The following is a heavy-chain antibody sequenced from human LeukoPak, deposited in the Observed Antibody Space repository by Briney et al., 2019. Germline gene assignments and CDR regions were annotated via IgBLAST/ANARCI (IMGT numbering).Heavy chain of an antibody. CDR2: IIPIFGTA. CDR1: GYTFTSYG. Sequence: GASVKVSCKASGYTFTSYGISWVRQAPGQGLEWMGGIIPIFGTANYAQKFQGRVTITTDESTSTVYMELSSLRSEDTAVYYCARDPTGNYFDYWGQGTLVTVSS. J-gene: IGHJ4*02. D-gene: IGHD3-10*01. CDR3: ARDPTGNYFDY. V-gene: IGHV1-69*05.